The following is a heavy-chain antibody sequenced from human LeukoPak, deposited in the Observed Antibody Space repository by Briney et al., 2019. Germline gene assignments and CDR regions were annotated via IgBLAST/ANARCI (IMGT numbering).Heavy chain of an antibody. D-gene: IGHD2-15*01. CDR2: IYYSGST. CDR1: GYSISSGYY. V-gene: IGHV4-38-2*02. CDR3: ARHRVVVVVAATRRLSWFDP. J-gene: IGHJ5*02. Sequence: SETLSLTCTVSGYSISSGYYWGWIRQPPGKGLEWIGSIYYSGSTYYNPSLKSRVTISVDTSKNQFSLKLSSVTAADTAVYYCARHRVVVVVAATRRLSWFDPWGQGTLVTVSS.